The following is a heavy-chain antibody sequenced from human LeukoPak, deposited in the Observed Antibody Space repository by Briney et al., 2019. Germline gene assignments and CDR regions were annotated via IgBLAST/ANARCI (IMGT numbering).Heavy chain of an antibody. CDR1: GGSLSFSDFY. CDR3: AFLRFFNWHPTD. D-gene: IGHD3-3*01. CDR2: INNAGST. Sequence: SESLSLTCAVSGGSLSFSDFYWSWSRQPPGKRLEWVTAINNAGSTNYYPSLKSQLAISVDTSKNQLSLSLRSVTAADTDVYYCAFLRFFNWHPTDWGQGTLVTVSS. V-gene: IGHV4-34*01. J-gene: IGHJ4*02.